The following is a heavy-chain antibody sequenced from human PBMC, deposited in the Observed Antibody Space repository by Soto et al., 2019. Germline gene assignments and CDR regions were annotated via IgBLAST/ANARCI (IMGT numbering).Heavy chain of an antibody. D-gene: IGHD5-12*01. V-gene: IGHV5-10-1*01. CDR3: TRLSMARYYYYGMDV. J-gene: IGHJ6*02. Sequence: GESLKISCKGSGYSFTNYWIAWVRQMPGKGLEWMARIDPSDSQTNYSPSFQGHVTISVDTSINTAYLQWSSLKASDTAMYYCTRLSMARYYYYGMDVWGQGTTVTVSS. CDR1: GYSFTNYW. CDR2: IDPSDSQT.